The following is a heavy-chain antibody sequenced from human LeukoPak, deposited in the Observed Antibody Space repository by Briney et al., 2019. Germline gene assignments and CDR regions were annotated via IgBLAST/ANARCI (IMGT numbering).Heavy chain of an antibody. CDR1: GFTVSSHY. Sequence: GGSLRLSCAAFGFTVSSHYMSWVRQAPGKGLEWVSVIYSDGSTYYADSVKGRFTISRDTSKNTLYLQMNSLRAEDTAVYYCASAAPISEYTYAYDYWGQGTLVTVSS. J-gene: IGHJ4*02. D-gene: IGHD5-18*01. V-gene: IGHV3-53*01. CDR3: ASAAPISEYTYAYDY. CDR2: IYSDGST.